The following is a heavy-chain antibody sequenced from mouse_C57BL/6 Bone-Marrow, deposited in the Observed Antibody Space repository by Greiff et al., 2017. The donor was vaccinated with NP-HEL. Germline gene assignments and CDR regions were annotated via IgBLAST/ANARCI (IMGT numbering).Heavy chain of an antibody. CDR3: ARRAARYYFDY. CDR1: GFSLSTSGMG. CDR2: IYWDDDK. J-gene: IGHJ2*01. Sequence: VKLVESGPGILQSSQTLSLTCSFSGFSLSTSGMGVSWIRQPSGKGLEWLAHIYWDDDKRYNPSLKSRLTISKDTSRNQVFLKITSVDTADTATYYCARRAARYYFDYWGQGTTLTVSS. V-gene: IGHV8-12*01.